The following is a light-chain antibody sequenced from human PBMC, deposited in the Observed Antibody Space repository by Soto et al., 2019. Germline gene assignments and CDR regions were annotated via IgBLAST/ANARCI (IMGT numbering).Light chain of an antibody. CDR3: VLYMGSGTS. Sequence: QTVVTQEPSFSVSPGGTVTLTCGLSSGSVSTSYYPSWYQQTPGQAPRTLIYSTNTRSSGVPDRFSGSILRNKAALTITGAQADDESDYYCVLYMGSGTSFGGGTKLTVL. J-gene: IGLJ2*01. V-gene: IGLV8-61*01. CDR1: SGSVSTSYY. CDR2: STN.